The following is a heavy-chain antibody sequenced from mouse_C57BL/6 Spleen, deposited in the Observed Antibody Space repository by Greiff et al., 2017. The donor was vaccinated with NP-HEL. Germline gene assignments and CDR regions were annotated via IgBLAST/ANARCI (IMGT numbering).Heavy chain of an antibody. J-gene: IGHJ2*01. CDR2: INPYNGGT. Sequence: EVQLVESGPVLVKPGASVKMSCKASGYTFTDYYMNWVKQSHGKSLEWIGVINPYNGGTSYNQKFKGKATLTVDKSSSTAYMELNSLTSEDSAVYYCARERSGHFGYWGQGTTLTVSS. CDR1: GYTFTDYY. D-gene: IGHD1-1*01. CDR3: ARERSGHFGY. V-gene: IGHV1-19*01.